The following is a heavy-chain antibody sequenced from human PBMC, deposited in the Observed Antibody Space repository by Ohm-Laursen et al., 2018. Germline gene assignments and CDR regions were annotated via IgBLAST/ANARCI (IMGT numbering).Heavy chain of an antibody. D-gene: IGHD6-19*01. CDR1: GFTFSSYW. J-gene: IGHJ4*02. Sequence: SLRLSCAASGFTFSSYWMSWVRQAPGKGLEWVANINQVGIEKYYVDSVKGRFTISRDNAKNSLYLQMNSLRAEDTAAYFCSRFRAVAGNPPDYWGQGTLVTVSS. V-gene: IGHV3-7*01. CDR2: INQVGIEK. CDR3: SRFRAVAGNPPDY.